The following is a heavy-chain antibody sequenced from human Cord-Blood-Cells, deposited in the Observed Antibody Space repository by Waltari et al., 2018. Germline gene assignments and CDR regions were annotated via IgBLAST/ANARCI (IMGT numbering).Heavy chain of an antibody. D-gene: IGHD3-16*01. CDR2: IYHGGNT. CDR1: GGSISSSNW. V-gene: IGHV4-4*02. Sequence: QVQLQESGPGLVKPSGTLSLTCAVSGGSISSSNWWSWVRQPPGKGLEWIGEIYHGGNTNYNPSPRSRVTISVNKPKTQFSRGRSSGPAGDRALYYGAGEGGEGGRSAFDIWGQGTMVTVSS. J-gene: IGHJ3*02. CDR3: AGEGGEGGRSAFDI.